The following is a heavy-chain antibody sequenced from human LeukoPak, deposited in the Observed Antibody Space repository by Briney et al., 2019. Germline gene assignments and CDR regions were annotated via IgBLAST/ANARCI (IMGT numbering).Heavy chain of an antibody. Sequence: PSETLSLTCTVSGGSITSYYWSWIRQPPGKGLEWIGYNYYSGTTSYNPSLRSRVTISVDTSKNQISLKLSSVTAADTAVYYCARHESGGLFAYWGQGTLVTVSS. CDR2: NYYSGTT. CDR1: GGSITSYY. J-gene: IGHJ4*02. D-gene: IGHD6-25*01. V-gene: IGHV4-59*01. CDR3: ARHESGGLFAY.